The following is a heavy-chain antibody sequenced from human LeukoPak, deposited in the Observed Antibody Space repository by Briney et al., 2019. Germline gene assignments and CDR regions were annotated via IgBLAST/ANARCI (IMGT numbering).Heavy chain of an antibody. J-gene: IGHJ6*03. Sequence: GGSLRLSCASSGFTFDDYAMHWVRQAPGKGLEGVSRISWNSGSIGYADSVKGRFTISRDNAKNSLYLQMNSLRAEDTALYYCAKFYGSGSYSSGYYYMDVWGKGTTVTISS. CDR2: ISWNSGSI. CDR3: AKFYGSGSYSSGYYYMDV. CDR1: GFTFDDYA. V-gene: IGHV3-9*01. D-gene: IGHD3-10*01.